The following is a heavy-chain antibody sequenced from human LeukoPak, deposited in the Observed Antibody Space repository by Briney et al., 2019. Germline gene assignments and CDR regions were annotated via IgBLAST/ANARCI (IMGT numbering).Heavy chain of an antibody. D-gene: IGHD3-10*01. V-gene: IGHV3-74*01. CDR3: AELTSMVEQY. CDR2: INSDGSST. J-gene: IGHJ4*02. Sequence: GGSLRLSCEASGFTFSSYWMHWVRQVPGKGLVWVSRINSDGSSTSYADSVKGRFTISRDNAKNTLYLQMNSLRAGDTAVYYCAELTSMVEQYWGQGTLVTVSS. CDR1: GFTFSSYW.